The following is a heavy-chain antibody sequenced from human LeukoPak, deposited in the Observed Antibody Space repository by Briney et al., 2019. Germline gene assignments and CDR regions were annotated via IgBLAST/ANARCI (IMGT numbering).Heavy chain of an antibody. J-gene: IGHJ3*02. V-gene: IGHV4-39*07. Sequence: GSLRLSCAVSGFTFSSYEMNWVRQAPGKGLEWIGSIYYSGSTYYNPSLKSRVTISVDTSKNQFSLKLSSVTAADTAVYYCAEDLDAFDIWGQGTMVTVSS. CDR1: GFTFSSYE. CDR3: AEDLDAFDI. D-gene: IGHD2-15*01. CDR2: IYYSGST.